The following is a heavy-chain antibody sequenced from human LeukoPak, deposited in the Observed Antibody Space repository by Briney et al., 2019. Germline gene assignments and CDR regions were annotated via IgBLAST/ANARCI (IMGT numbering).Heavy chain of an antibody. CDR1: GFTVSSNY. CDR3: AKDGDNYGPGPFDI. V-gene: IGHV3-53*01. J-gene: IGHJ3*02. CDR2: IYSGGST. D-gene: IGHD3-10*01. Sequence: GGSLRLSCAASGFTVSSNYMSWVRQAPGKGLEWVSVIYSGGSTYYADSVKGRFTISRDNSKNTLYLQMNSLRAEDTAVYYCAKDGDNYGPGPFDIWGQGTMVTVSS.